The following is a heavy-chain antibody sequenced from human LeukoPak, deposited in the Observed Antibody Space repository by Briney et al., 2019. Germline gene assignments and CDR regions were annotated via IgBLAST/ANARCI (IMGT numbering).Heavy chain of an antibody. Sequence: PGGSLRLSCAASGFTFSSYSMNWVRQAPGKGLEWISYIRSDSSSIFYADSVRGRFTVSRDNAKNSLYLQMNSLRAEDTAVYYCARESGGYDILTGYFRKYYFDYWGQGTLVTVST. V-gene: IGHV3-48*01. J-gene: IGHJ4*02. D-gene: IGHD3-9*01. CDR3: ARESGGYDILTGYFRKYYFDY. CDR2: IRSDSSSI. CDR1: GFTFSSYS.